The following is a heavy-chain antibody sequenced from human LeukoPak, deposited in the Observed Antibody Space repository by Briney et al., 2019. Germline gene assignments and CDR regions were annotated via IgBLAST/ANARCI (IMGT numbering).Heavy chain of an antibody. V-gene: IGHV3-23*01. CDR1: GFTFSSYA. CDR3: VRDSTHCSSTSCPYFDY. D-gene: IGHD2-2*01. Sequence: HPGGSLRLSCAASGFTFSSYAMGWVRQAPGEGLEWVSGVSGSGGSTYHADSVRGRFTLSRDNSKNTLYLQMNSLRAEDTAVYYCVRDSTHCSSTSCPYFDYWGQGTLVTVSS. J-gene: IGHJ4*02. CDR2: VSGSGGST.